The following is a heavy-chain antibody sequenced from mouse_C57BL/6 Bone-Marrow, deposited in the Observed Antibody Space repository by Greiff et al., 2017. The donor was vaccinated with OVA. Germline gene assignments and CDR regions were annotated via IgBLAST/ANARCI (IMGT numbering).Heavy chain of an antibody. CDR3: ARGCYGCSWYC. V-gene: IGHV1-4*01. D-gene: IGHD1-1*01. CDR2: INPSSGYT. CDR1: GYTFTSYT. J-gene: IGHJ2*01. Sequence: VQLQESGAELARPGASVKLSCTASGYTFTSYTMHWVKQRPGQGLEWIGYINPSSGYTKYNQKFKDKATLTADKSSSTAYMQLSSLTSEDSAVDYCARGCYGCSWYCWGQGTTLTVSS.